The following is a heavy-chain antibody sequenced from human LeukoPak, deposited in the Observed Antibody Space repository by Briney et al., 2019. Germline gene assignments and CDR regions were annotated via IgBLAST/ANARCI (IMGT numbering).Heavy chain of an antibody. V-gene: IGHV4-59*08. CDR1: GGSINRYF. Sequence: SETLSLTCTVSGGSINRYFWSWIRQPPGKGLEWIGHIYYSGTTNYNPSLKSRVTMSVDTSKNQFSLKLSSVTAADTAVYYCARNYYGSGSFYFDYWGQGTLVTVSS. CDR2: IYYSGTT. D-gene: IGHD3-10*01. J-gene: IGHJ4*02. CDR3: ARNYYGSGSFYFDY.